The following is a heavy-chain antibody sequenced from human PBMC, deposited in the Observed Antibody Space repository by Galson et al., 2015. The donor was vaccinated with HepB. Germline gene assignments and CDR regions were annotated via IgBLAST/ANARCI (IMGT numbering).Heavy chain of an antibody. Sequence: SLRLSCAASGFTFSSYWMSWVRQAPGKGLEWVANIKQDGSEKYYVDSVKGRFTISRDNAKNSLYLQMNSLRAEDTAVYYCARDSLDVRYDYGGNFRFWEIAAGDYWGQGTLVTVSS. CDR1: GFTFSSYW. V-gene: IGHV3-7*01. CDR2: IKQDGSEK. D-gene: IGHD4-23*01. J-gene: IGHJ4*02. CDR3: ARDSLDVRYDYGGNFRFWEIAAGDY.